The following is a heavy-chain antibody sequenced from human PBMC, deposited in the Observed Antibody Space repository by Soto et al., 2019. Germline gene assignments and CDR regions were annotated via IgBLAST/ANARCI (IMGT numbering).Heavy chain of an antibody. CDR1: GESISSSSYY. CDR3: ARQRTTVVTQAYFDH. CDR2: IYYSGRT. D-gene: IGHD2-21*02. V-gene: IGHV4-39*01. J-gene: IGHJ4*02. Sequence: LTCIVSGESISSSSYYWGWIRQPPGKGLEWIGSIYYSGRTYYNPSFKSRVTISIDTSKNQFSLKLSSVTATDTAVYYCARQRTTVVTQAYFDHWGQGALVTVSS.